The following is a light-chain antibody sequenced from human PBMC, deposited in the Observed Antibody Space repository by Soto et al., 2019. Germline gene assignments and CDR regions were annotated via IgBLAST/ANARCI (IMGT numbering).Light chain of an antibody. J-gene: IGKJ5*01. CDR1: QSISRY. Sequence: EIVLTQSPATLSLSPGERATLSCRASQSISRYLTWYQQKPGQAPRLLMYDASNRATGIPARFSGSGSGTDFTLTISSLEPEDFAVYYRQQRTNWPITFGKGTRLEIK. CDR3: QQRTNWPIT. V-gene: IGKV3-11*01. CDR2: DAS.